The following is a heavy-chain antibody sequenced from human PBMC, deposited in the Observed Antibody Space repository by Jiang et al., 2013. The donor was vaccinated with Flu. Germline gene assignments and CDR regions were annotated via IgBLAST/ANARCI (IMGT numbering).Heavy chain of an antibody. J-gene: IGHJ3*02. CDR3: ARPTYSSGSFPAAFDI. D-gene: IGHD6-19*01. CDR2: IDWDDDK. V-gene: IGHV2-70*11. CDR1: GFSLSTSGMC. Sequence: KPTQTLTLTCTFSGFSLSTSGMCVSWIRQPPGKALEWLARIDWDDDKYYSTSLKTRLTISKDTSKNXVVLTMTNMDPVDTATYYCARPTYSSGSFPAAFDIWGQGTMVTVSS.